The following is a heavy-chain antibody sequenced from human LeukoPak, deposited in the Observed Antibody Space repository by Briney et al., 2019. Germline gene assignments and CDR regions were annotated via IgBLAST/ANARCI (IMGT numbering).Heavy chain of an antibody. D-gene: IGHD5-18*01. Sequence: PSETLSLTCTVSGDSISYYYWSWIGQPPGKGLEWIGKIYYSGNTNYNPSLKSRVTISVDTSKNQFSLKLSSVTAADTAVYYCARVRGYSYDSSDFDYWGQGTLVTVSS. CDR3: ARVRGYSYDSSDFDY. V-gene: IGHV4-59*01. CDR1: GDSISYYY. CDR2: IYYSGNT. J-gene: IGHJ4*02.